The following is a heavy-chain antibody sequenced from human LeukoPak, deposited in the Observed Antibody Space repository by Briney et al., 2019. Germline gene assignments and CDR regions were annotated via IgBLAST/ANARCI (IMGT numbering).Heavy chain of an antibody. Sequence: ASVKVSCKXSGYTFTSYDINWVRQATGQGLEWMGWMNPNSGNTGYTQKFQGRVTMTRNTSISTAYMELSSLRSEDTAVYYCARGGECSGGSCYIPYYYYYYYYMDVWGKGTTVTVSS. CDR2: MNPNSGNT. CDR1: GYTFTSYD. CDR3: ARGGECSGGSCYIPYYYYYYYYMDV. D-gene: IGHD2-15*01. J-gene: IGHJ6*03. V-gene: IGHV1-8*01.